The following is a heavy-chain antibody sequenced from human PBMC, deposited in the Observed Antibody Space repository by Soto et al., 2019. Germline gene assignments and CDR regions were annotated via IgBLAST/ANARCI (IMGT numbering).Heavy chain of an antibody. J-gene: IGHJ4*02. Sequence: SQTLSLTCAISGDSVSSSSSAWNWIRQSPPRGLEWLGRTYYRSTWIHDYAVSVKSRIIINPDTSQNQFSLQLNSVTPDDTAVYYCARRLRPHFDYWGQGTLFTVSS. CDR1: GDSVSSSSSA. V-gene: IGHV6-1*01. CDR2: TYYRSTWIH. D-gene: IGHD3-10*01. CDR3: ARRLRPHFDY.